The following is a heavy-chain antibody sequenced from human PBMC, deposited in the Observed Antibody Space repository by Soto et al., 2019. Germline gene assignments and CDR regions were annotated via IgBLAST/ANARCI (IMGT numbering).Heavy chain of an antibody. D-gene: IGHD5-18*01. Sequence: QVQLVESGGGVVQPGRSLRLSCAASGFTFSSYGMHWVRQAPGKGLEWVAVISYDGSNKYYADSVKGRFTISRDNSKNTLYLQMNSLRAEDTAVYYCAKDSDSYGSFDYWGQGTLVTVSS. V-gene: IGHV3-30*18. CDR2: ISYDGSNK. J-gene: IGHJ4*02. CDR3: AKDSDSYGSFDY. CDR1: GFTFSSYG.